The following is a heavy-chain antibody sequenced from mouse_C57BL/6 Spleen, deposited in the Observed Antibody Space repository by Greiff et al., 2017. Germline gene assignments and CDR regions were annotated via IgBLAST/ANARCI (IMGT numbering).Heavy chain of an antibody. Sequence: QVQLQQSDAELVKPGASVKISCKASGYTFTDYSIHWMKQRPEQGLEWIGYIYPSGGSTKYNEKFKGKATLTADKTSSTAYMQLNSLASEDSAVYFCAYDYGGGAFAGWGQGTLVTVAA. V-gene: IGHV1-78*01. CDR3: AYDYGGGAFAG. CDR1: GYTFTDYS. D-gene: IGHD2-4*01. CDR2: IYPSGGST. J-gene: IGHJ3*01.